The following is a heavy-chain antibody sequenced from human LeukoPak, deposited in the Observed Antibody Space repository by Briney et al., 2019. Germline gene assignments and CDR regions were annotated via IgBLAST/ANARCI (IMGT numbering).Heavy chain of an antibody. J-gene: IGHJ4*02. D-gene: IGHD6-19*01. V-gene: IGHV3-21*01. CDR1: GFTFSSYD. Sequence: PGGTLRLSCAASGFTFSSYDINCFRQTPVKELKWVSSISSSSNYIHYADSVKGRFTISRDNAKNSLYLQMNSLRAEDTAVYFCARGTLGAWGWWGQGTLVTVSS. CDR3: ARGTLGAWGW. CDR2: ISSSSNYI.